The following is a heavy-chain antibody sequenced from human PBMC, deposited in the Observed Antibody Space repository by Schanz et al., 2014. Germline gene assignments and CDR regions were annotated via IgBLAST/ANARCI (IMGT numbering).Heavy chain of an antibody. D-gene: IGHD3-3*02. J-gene: IGHJ6*02. V-gene: IGHV4-34*01. CDR2: IHHSGSI. Sequence: QVQLQQWGAGLLKPSETLSLTCAVYGGPFSGYFWSWIRQSPGKGRQWIGEIHHSGSIIYNPSLRSGVTISRDTTKNQFFLKVTSGTAADTAVYYCARHLVNAYGMDVWGQGTAVTVSS. CDR3: ARHLVNAYGMDV. CDR1: GGPFSGYF.